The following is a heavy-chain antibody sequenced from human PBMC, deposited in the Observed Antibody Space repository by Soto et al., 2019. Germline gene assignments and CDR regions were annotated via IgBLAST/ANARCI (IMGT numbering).Heavy chain of an antibody. J-gene: IGHJ5*02. CDR1: GGTFTSYT. Sequence: QVQLVQSGAEVKKPGSSVKVSCKASGGTFTSYTISWVRQAPGQGLEWMGRIIPILGIANYAQKFQGRVTITADKSTSTAYMELSSLRSEDSAVYYCARLCGIAAAGGWSDPWGQGTLVTVSS. V-gene: IGHV1-69*02. CDR2: IIPILGIA. CDR3: ARLCGIAAAGGWSDP. D-gene: IGHD6-13*01.